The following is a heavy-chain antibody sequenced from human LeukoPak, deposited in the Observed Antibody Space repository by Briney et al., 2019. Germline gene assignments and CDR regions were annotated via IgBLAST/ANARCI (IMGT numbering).Heavy chain of an antibody. CDR1: GFTFSDYY. J-gene: IGHJ3*02. CDR2: ISSSGSTI. Sequence: GGSLRLSCAASGFTFSDYYMSWIRQAPGKGLEWVSYISSSGSTIYYADSVKGRFTISRDNAKNPLYLQMNSLRAEDTAVYYCARVRDYGDYDAFDIWGQGTMVTVSS. CDR3: ARVRDYGDYDAFDI. V-gene: IGHV3-11*04. D-gene: IGHD4-17*01.